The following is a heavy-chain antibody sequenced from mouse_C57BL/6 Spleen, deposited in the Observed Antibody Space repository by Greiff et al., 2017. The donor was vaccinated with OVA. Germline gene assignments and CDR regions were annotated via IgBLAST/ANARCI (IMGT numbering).Heavy chain of an antibody. CDR2: IYPRSGNT. Sequence: VQVVESGAELARPGASVKLSCKASGYTFTSYGISWVKQRTGQGLEWIGEIYPRSGNTYYNEKFKGKATLTADKSSSTAYMELRSLTSEDSAVYFCARSGTTVVGLDYWGQGTTLTVSS. CDR1: GYTFTSYG. V-gene: IGHV1-81*01. CDR3: ARSGTTVVGLDY. D-gene: IGHD1-1*01. J-gene: IGHJ2*01.